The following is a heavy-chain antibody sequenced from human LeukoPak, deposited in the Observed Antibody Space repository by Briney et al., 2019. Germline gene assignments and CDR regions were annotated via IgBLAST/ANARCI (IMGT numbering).Heavy chain of an antibody. CDR3: VKRERFSASQIDY. Sequence: GGSLRLSRAASGFTFSSYAMSWVRQAPGKGLEWVSGISNNGGNTDYANSVKGRFTISRDNSRNTLYLQMNSLRAEDTALYYCVKRERFSASQIDYWGQGTLVTVSS. V-gene: IGHV3-23*01. CDR2: ISNNGGNT. CDR1: GFTFSSYA. J-gene: IGHJ4*02. D-gene: IGHD3-10*01.